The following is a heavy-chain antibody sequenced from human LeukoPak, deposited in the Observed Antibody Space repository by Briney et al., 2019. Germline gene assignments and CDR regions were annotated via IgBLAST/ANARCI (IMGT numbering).Heavy chain of an antibody. CDR2: INPNSGGT. Sequence: GASVTVSCKVSGYTFTYYYIHWVRQAPGQGLEWMGWINPNSGGTNYAQKSQGRVTMTRDTSINTAYMELNRLTSDDTALYYCAGYTNNWYLGGYWGQGTLVAVSS. D-gene: IGHD6-13*01. V-gene: IGHV1-2*02. CDR1: GYTFTYYY. CDR3: AGYTNNWYLGGY. J-gene: IGHJ4*02.